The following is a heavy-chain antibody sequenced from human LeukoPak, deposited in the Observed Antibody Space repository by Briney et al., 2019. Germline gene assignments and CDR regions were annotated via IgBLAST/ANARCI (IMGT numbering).Heavy chain of an antibody. D-gene: IGHD3-22*01. Sequence: GGSLRLSCAASGFTFSSYWMSWVRQAPGKGLEWVANIKQDGSTIYYVDSVKGRFTISRDNSKNTLYLQMNSLRAEDTAVYYCARDDWVYDSSGYYLEKGYWGQGTLVTVSS. V-gene: IGHV3-7*03. CDR3: ARDDWVYDSSGYYLEKGY. CDR1: GFTFSSYW. J-gene: IGHJ4*02. CDR2: IKQDGSTI.